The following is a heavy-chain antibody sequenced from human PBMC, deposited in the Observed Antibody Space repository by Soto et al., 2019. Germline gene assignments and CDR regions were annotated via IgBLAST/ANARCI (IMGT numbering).Heavy chain of an antibody. CDR1: GHSFTSYW. J-gene: IGHJ6*02. V-gene: IGHV5-51*01. CDR2: IYPGDSDT. D-gene: IGHD5-18*01. CDR3: ARHNVDTAMGYLYYYYYGMDV. Sequence: GESLKICCKGSGHSFTSYWIGWVRQMPGKGLKWMGIIYPGDSDTRYSPSFQGQVTISADKSISTAYLQWSSLKASDTAMYYCARHNVDTAMGYLYYYYYGMDVWGQGTTVTVSS.